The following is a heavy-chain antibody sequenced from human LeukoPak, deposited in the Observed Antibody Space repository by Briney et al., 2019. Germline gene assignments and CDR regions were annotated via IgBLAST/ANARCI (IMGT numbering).Heavy chain of an antibody. Sequence: SETLSLTCAVSGGSISSGGYYWSWVRQHPGKGLEWIGYIYYSGSTYYNPSLKSRVTISVDTSKNQFSLKLSSVTAADTAVYYCARAIGVTFGGVISDWFDPWGQGTLVTVSS. CDR1: GGSISSGGYY. CDR2: IYYSGST. J-gene: IGHJ5*02. CDR3: ARAIGVTFGGVISDWFDP. V-gene: IGHV4-31*11. D-gene: IGHD3-16*01.